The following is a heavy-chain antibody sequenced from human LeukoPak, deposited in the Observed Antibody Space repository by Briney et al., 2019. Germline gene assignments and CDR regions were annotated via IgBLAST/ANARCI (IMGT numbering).Heavy chain of an antibody. CDR1: GYTFTGYY. J-gene: IGHJ4*02. D-gene: IGHD3-9*01. Sequence: ASVKVSCKASGYTFTGYYMHWVRQAPGQGLEWMGWINPNSGGTNYAQKFQGWVTMTRDTSISTAYMELSRLRSDDTAVYYCARAGDILTGYYSPFDYWGQGTLVTVSS. CDR3: ARAGDILTGYYSPFDY. CDR2: INPNSGGT. V-gene: IGHV1-2*04.